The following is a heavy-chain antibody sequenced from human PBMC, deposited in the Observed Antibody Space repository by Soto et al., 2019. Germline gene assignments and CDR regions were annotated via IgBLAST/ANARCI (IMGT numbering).Heavy chain of an antibody. CDR3: AKQGVVVTAIDY. CDR2: ISASGARA. Sequence: EVQLLESGGDLVQPGASLRLSCAASGFTFSSYAMSWVRQAPGKGLEWVSAISASGARAYYADSVEGRFTFSRDNSKNTLYLQMDSLRAEDTAVYYCAKQGVVVTAIDYWGQGTLVTVSS. D-gene: IGHD2-21*02. J-gene: IGHJ4*02. V-gene: IGHV3-23*01. CDR1: GFTFSSYA.